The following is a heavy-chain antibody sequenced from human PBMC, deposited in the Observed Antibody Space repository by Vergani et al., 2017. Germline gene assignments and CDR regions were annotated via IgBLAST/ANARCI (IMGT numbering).Heavy chain of an antibody. V-gene: IGHV4-59*10. J-gene: IGHJ4*02. CDR2: IYTSGST. CDR3: ARAGYSSGWPSDY. Sequence: QVQLPQWGAGLLKPSETLSLTCAVYGGSFSGYYWSWIRQPAGKGLEWIGRIYTSGSTNYNPSLKSRVTISVDTSKNQFSLKLSSVTAADTAVYYCARAGYSSGWPSDYWGQGTLVTVSS. CDR1: GGSFSGYY. D-gene: IGHD6-19*01.